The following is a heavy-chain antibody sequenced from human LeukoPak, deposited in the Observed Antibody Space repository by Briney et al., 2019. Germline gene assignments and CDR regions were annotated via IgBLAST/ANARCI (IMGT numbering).Heavy chain of an antibody. V-gene: IGHV4-39*07. CDR2: IYYVGTT. Sequence: PSETLSLTCTVSGDSISSGTYYWGWIRQPPGQGLEWIGSIYYVGTTYYNPSLKSRVTISVDTSKNQFSLKLSSVTAADTAVYYCARDNGWTMATMGINWFDPWGQGTLVTVSS. J-gene: IGHJ5*02. CDR1: GDSISSGTYY. CDR3: ARDNGWTMATMGINWFDP. D-gene: IGHD5-24*01.